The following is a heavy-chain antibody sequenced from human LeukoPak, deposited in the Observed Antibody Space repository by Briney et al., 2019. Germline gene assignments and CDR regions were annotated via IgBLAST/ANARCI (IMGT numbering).Heavy chain of an antibody. CDR1: GFTFSSYG. V-gene: IGHV3-30*03. CDR2: ISYDGSKE. Sequence: GGSLRLSCVASGFTFSSYGTHWVRQTPGKGLEWVAVISYDGSKEYFADSVKGRFTISRDNSKNTLYLKMNSLRAEDTAVYYCAREGYYAFDIWGQGTMVAVSS. D-gene: IGHD3-22*01. J-gene: IGHJ3*02. CDR3: AREGYYAFDI.